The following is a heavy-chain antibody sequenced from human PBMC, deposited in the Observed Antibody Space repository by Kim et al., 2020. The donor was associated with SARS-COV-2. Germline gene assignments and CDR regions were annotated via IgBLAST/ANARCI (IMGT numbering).Heavy chain of an antibody. J-gene: IGHJ6*02. D-gene: IGHD6-13*01. CDR3: ARDFFAEQQLVLYYYYGMDV. CDR1: GFTFSSYG. Sequence: GGSLRLSCAASGFTFSSYGMHWVRQAPGKGLEWVAVIWYDGSNKYYADSVKGRFTISRDNSKNTLYLQMNSLRAEDTAVYYCARDFFAEQQLVLYYYYGMDVWGQGTTVTVSS. CDR2: IWYDGSNK. V-gene: IGHV3-33*01.